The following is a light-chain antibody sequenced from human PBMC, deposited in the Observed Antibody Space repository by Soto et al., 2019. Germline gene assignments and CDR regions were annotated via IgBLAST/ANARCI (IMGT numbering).Light chain of an antibody. J-gene: IGLJ3*02. CDR3: CSYAGSYTLLV. Sequence: QSALTQPRSVSGSPRQSVTISCTGTSSDVGGYNYVSWYQQHPGKAPKLMIYDVSKRPSGVPDRFSGSKSGNTASLTISGLQAEDEADYYCCSYAGSYTLLVFGGGTKLTVL. CDR2: DVS. V-gene: IGLV2-11*01. CDR1: SSDVGGYNY.